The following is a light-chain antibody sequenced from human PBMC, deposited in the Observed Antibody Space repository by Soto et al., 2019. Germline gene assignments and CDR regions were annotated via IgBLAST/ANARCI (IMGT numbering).Light chain of an antibody. CDR2: DVT. J-gene: IGLJ1*01. Sequence: QSALTQPASVSGSPGQSITISCTGASSDVGSYNFVSWYQQHPGKAPKLMIYDVTNRPSGVSNRFSGSKSGNTASLTISGLQAEDEADYYCSSYSSSITPYVFGTGTKVTVL. V-gene: IGLV2-14*01. CDR3: SSYSSSITPYV. CDR1: SSDVGSYNF.